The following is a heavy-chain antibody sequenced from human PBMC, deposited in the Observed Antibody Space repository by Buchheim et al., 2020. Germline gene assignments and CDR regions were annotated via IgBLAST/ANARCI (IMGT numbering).Heavy chain of an antibody. Sequence: QLQLQESGPGLVKPSETLSLTCTVSGGSISSSSYYWGWIRQPPGKGLEWIGSIYYSWSTYYNPSLKSRSTLSVDTSKNQFSLKLSSVTSADTAVYYCARDCVDTAMDNDYWGQGTL. D-gene: IGHD5-18*01. V-gene: IGHV4-39*07. J-gene: IGHJ4*02. CDR2: IYYSWST. CDR3: ARDCVDTAMDNDY. CDR1: GGSISSSSYY.